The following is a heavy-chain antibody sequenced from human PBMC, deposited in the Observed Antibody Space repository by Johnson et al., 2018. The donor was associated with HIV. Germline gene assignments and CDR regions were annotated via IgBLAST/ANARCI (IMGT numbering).Heavy chain of an antibody. CDR3: TTKTTVVTLGFDI. D-gene: IGHD4-23*01. CDR2: IRYDGSNK. J-gene: IGHJ3*02. Sequence: QVQLVESGGGVVQPGGSLRLSCAASGFTFSSYGMHWVRQAPGKGLEWVAFIRYDGSNKYYADSVKGRFTISRDNSKNTLYLQMNSLRAEDTAVYYCTTKTTVVTLGFDIWGQGTMVTVSS. V-gene: IGHV3-30*02. CDR1: GFTFSSYG.